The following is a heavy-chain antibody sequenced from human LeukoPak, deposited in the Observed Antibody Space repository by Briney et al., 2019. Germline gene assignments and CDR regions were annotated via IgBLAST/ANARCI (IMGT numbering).Heavy chain of an antibody. V-gene: IGHV3-23*01. CDR1: GFTFSSYA. CDR2: ISGSGGST. D-gene: IGHD2-21*02. Sequence: GGSLRLSCAASGFTFSSYAMSWVRQAPGKGLEWVSGISGSGGSTYYADSVKGRFTISRDNSKNTLYLQTNSLRAEDTAVYYCAKEGYCGGDCYREFDYWGQGTLVTVSS. CDR3: AKEGYCGGDCYREFDY. J-gene: IGHJ4*02.